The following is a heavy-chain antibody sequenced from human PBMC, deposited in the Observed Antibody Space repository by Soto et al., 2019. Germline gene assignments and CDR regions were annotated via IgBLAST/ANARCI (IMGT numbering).Heavy chain of an antibody. Sequence: ASVKVSCKASGYTFTGYYMHWVRQAPGQGLEWMGWINPNSGGTSYAQKFQGWVTMTRDTSISTAYMELSRLRSDDTAVYYCARDLSPYDRSGYSSGPAAFDIWGQGTMVTVSS. D-gene: IGHD3-22*01. J-gene: IGHJ3*02. CDR2: INPNSGGT. CDR1: GYTFTGYY. V-gene: IGHV1-2*04. CDR3: ARDLSPYDRSGYSSGPAAFDI.